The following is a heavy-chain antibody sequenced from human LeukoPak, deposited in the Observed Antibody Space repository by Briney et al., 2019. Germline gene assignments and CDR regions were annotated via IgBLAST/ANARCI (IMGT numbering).Heavy chain of an antibody. CDR2: MYTSGST. Sequence: PSETLSLTCTVSGGSISSYYWSWIRQPPGKGLEWVGYMYTSGSTNYNPSLKSRVTISVDTSKNQFSLKLSSVTAADTAVYYCARTGSYASGKWFDPWGQGTLVTVSS. J-gene: IGHJ5*02. D-gene: IGHD2-2*01. CDR1: GGSISSYY. CDR3: ARTGSYASGKWFDP. V-gene: IGHV4-4*09.